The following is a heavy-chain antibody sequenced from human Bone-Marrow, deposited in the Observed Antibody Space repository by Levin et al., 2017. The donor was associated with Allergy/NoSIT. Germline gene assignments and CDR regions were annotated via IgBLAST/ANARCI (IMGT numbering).Heavy chain of an antibody. CDR2: IGNGT. V-gene: IGHV3-53*01. Sequence: QSGGSLRLSCGVSGFYVRDHYMSWVRQAPGKGLEWISVIGNGTFHADSVKGRFTIFKDNAENTLFLQMNSLRADDTAVYYCASGGWSTLDFWGQGALVTVSS. CDR1: GFYVRDHY. D-gene: IGHD6-19*01. J-gene: IGHJ4*02. CDR3: ASGGWSTLDF.